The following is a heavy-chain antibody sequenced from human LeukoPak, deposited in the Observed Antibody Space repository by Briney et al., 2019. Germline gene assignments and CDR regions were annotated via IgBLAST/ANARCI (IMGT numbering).Heavy chain of an antibody. V-gene: IGHV4-4*09. CDR1: GGSISSYY. J-gene: IGHJ5*02. CDR3: ASYYPNWFDP. CDR2: IYTSGST. D-gene: IGHD3-10*01. Sequence: KPSETLSLTCTASGGSISSYYWSWIRQPPGKGLEWIGYIYTSGSTNYNPSLKSRVTISVDTSKNQFSLKLSSVTAADTAVYYCASYYPNWFDPWGQGTLVTVSS.